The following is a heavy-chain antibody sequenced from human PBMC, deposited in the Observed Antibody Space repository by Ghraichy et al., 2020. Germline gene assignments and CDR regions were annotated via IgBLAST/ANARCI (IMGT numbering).Heavy chain of an antibody. J-gene: IGHJ4*02. D-gene: IGHD3-9*01. CDR2: INHSGST. Sequence: ESLNISCAVYGGSFSGYYWSWIRQPPGKGLEWIGEINHSGSTNYNPSLKSRVTISVDTSKNQFSLKLSSVTAADTAVYYCARGIYYDILTGYGAQGPTWFDYWGQGTLVTVSS. CDR3: ARGIYYDILTGYGAQGPTWFDY. CDR1: GGSFSGYY. V-gene: IGHV4-34*01.